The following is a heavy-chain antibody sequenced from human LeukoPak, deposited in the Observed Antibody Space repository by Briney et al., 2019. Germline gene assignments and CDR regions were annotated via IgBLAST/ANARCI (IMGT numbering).Heavy chain of an antibody. V-gene: IGHV3-21*01. Sequence: GGSLRLSCAASGFTFSSYSMNWVRQAPGKGLEWVSSISSSSSYVYYADSVKGRFTISRDNAENSLYLQMNSLRAEDTAVYYCARDAGSLYGSGSYTGFDPWGQGTLVTVSS. CDR3: ARDAGSLYGSGSYTGFDP. CDR1: GFTFSSYS. J-gene: IGHJ5*02. CDR2: ISSSSSYV. D-gene: IGHD3-10*01.